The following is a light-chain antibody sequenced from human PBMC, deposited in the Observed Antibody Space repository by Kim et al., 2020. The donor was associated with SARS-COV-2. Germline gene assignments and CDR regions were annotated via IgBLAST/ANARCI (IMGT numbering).Light chain of an antibody. J-gene: IGKJ1*01. CDR1: QSVSSSY. Sequence: SPGERATLSCRASQSVSSSYVAWYQQKPGQAPRLLIYGTSIGATAIPDRFSGSGSGTDFTLTISRLEPADFAVYYCQQYDGSPRTFGQGTKVDIK. V-gene: IGKV3-20*01. CDR2: GTS. CDR3: QQYDGSPRT.